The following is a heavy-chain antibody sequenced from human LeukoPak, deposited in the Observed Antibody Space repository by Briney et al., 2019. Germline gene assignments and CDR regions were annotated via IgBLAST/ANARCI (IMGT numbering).Heavy chain of an antibody. Sequence: QAGGSLRLSCAASGFTFSSYAMSWVRQAPGKGLEWVSAISGSGGTIYYADSVKGRFTISRDNAKNSLYLQMNSLRAEDTAVYYCARSIRGVRDYWGQGTLVTVSS. J-gene: IGHJ4*02. D-gene: IGHD3-10*01. CDR1: GFTFSSYA. CDR2: ISGSGGTI. V-gene: IGHV3-23*01. CDR3: ARSIRGVRDY.